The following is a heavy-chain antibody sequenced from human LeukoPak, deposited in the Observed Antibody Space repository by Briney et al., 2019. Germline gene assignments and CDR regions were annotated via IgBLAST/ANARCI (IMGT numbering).Heavy chain of an antibody. J-gene: IGHJ4*02. Sequence: GGSLRLSCAASGFTFSSYAMSWVRQAPGKGLEWVSTISGSGGSTYYADSVKGRFTISRDISKNTLFLQMNSLRADDTAVYYCAKGVKGGWYYFDYWGQGTLVTVSS. V-gene: IGHV3-23*01. D-gene: IGHD6-19*01. CDR2: ISGSGGST. CDR3: AKGVKGGWYYFDY. CDR1: GFTFSSYA.